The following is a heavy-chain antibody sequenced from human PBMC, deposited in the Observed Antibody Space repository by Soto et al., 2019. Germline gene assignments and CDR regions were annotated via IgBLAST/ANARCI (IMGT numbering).Heavy chain of an antibody. V-gene: IGHV3-23*01. CDR1: GFTFSSYA. Sequence: GGSLRLSCAASGFTFSSYAMSWVRQAPGKGLEWVSAISGGGGITYYADSVKGRFTISRDNSKNTLYLQMNSLRAEDTAVYYCAEDPGLIGLATTFAPWGQGTLVTVS. CDR3: AEDPGLIGLATTFAP. D-gene: IGHD1-26*01. J-gene: IGHJ5*02. CDR2: ISGGGGIT.